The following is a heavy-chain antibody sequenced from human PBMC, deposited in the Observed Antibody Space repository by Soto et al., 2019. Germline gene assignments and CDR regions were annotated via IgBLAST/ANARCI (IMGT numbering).Heavy chain of an antibody. D-gene: IGHD3-16*02. J-gene: IGHJ3*02. Sequence: PSETLSLTCTVSGGSMSSSRYYCGWNRQPPGKGLEWIGSIYYSGSTYYNPSLKSRVTISVDTSKNQFSLKLSSVTAADTAVYYCARHIIMITFGGVIDTADAFDIWGQGTMVTVSS. V-gene: IGHV4-39*01. CDR1: GGSMSSSRYY. CDR3: ARHIIMITFGGVIDTADAFDI. CDR2: IYYSGST.